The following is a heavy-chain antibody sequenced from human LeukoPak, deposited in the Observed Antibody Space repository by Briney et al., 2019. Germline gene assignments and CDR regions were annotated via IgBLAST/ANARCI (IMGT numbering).Heavy chain of an antibody. CDR3: VRDRGSGDDYSPDAFDI. D-gene: IGHD2-21*01. Sequence: GGSLRLSCAASGFTFSSYWMSWVRQAPGKGLEWVANIKQDGSEKYYVDSVKGRFTISRDNGKNSLYLQMNSLRAEDTAVYYCVRDRGSGDDYSPDAFDIWGQGTMVTVSS. J-gene: IGHJ3*02. CDR1: GFTFSSYW. V-gene: IGHV3-7*01. CDR2: IKQDGSEK.